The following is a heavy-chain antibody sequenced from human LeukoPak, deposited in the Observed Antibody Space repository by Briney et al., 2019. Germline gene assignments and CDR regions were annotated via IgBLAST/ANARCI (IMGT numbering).Heavy chain of an antibody. V-gene: IGHV3-33*06. CDR1: GFAFSSYG. D-gene: IGHD3-10*01. CDR2: IWYDGTSK. J-gene: IGHJ4*02. CDR3: AKDGSGSYSRFDY. Sequence: GRSLRLSCAASGFAFSSYGMHWVRQAPGKGLEWVAVIWYDGTSKYYADSVKGRFTISRDNSKNTLYLQMNSLRAEDTAVYYCAKDGSGSYSRFDYWGQGTLVTVSS.